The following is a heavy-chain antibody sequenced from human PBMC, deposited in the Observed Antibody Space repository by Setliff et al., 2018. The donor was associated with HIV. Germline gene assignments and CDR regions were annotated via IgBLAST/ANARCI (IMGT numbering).Heavy chain of an antibody. V-gene: IGHV3-48*01. Sequence: GGSRRPSCAASGFTFSDYCMNWVRQAPGKGLEWVSYIINSSSTIYYAESQKCRFTISRDNSKSTLYRQMNSLRAAETAVYCCAKDRGGGGYFDYWGQGTLVTVSS. CDR2: IINSSSTI. J-gene: IGHJ4*02. D-gene: IGHD3-10*01. CDR3: AKDRGGGGYFDY. CDR1: GFTFSDYC.